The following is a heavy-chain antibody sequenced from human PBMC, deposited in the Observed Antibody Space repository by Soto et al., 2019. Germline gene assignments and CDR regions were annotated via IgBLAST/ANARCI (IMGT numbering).Heavy chain of an antibody. CDR3: ASSREGYYFDY. V-gene: IGHV3-64*01. J-gene: IGHJ4*02. D-gene: IGHD1-26*01. Sequence: NSVKGRFTISRDNSKNTLYLQMGSLRAEDMAVYYCASSREGYYFDYWGQGTLVTVSS.